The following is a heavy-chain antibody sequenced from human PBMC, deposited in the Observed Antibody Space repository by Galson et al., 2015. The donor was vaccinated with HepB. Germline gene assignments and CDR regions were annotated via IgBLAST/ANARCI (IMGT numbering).Heavy chain of an antibody. J-gene: IGHJ4*02. CDR1: GFTFSNYG. V-gene: IGHV3-30*03. CDR3: VRLTLAEGFDY. CDR2: ISYDGSYK. D-gene: IGHD6-13*01. Sequence: SLRLSCAASGFTFSNYGIHWVRQAPGKGLEWMAVISYDGSYKYYADSVEGRFTVSRDYSRSTLYLQMNSLRAEDTAVYYCVRLTLAEGFDYWGRGTLVTVSS.